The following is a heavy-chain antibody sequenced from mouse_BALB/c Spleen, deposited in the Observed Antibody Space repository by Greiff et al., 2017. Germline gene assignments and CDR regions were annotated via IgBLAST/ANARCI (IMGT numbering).Heavy chain of an antibody. CDR2: ILPGSGST. V-gene: IGHV1-9*01. CDR1: GYTFSSYW. CDR3: ATGVAGDAMDY. Sequence: VQLQQSGAELMKPGASVKISCKATGYTFSSYWIEWVKQRPGHGLEWIGEILPGSGSTNYNEKFKGKATFTADTSSNTAYMQLSSLTSEDSAVYYCATGVAGDAMDYWGQGTSVTVSS. J-gene: IGHJ4*01. D-gene: IGHD1-1*01.